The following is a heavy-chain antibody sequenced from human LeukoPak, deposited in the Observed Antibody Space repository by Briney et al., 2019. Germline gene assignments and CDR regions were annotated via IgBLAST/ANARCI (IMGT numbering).Heavy chain of an antibody. Sequence: ASVKVSCKASGYTFTGYYMHWVRQAPGQGLEWMGRINPNSGGTNYAQKFQGRVTMTRDTSISTAYMELSRLRSDDTAAYYCARDSRLVGAKETFDYWGQGTLVTVSS. CDR3: ARDSRLVGAKETFDY. V-gene: IGHV1-2*06. CDR1: GYTFTGYY. CDR2: INPNSGGT. D-gene: IGHD1-26*01. J-gene: IGHJ4*02.